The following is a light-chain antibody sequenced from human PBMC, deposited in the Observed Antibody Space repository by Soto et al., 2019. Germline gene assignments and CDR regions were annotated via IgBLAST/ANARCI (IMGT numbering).Light chain of an antibody. CDR2: KAS. CDR1: QSISSR. V-gene: IGKV1-5*03. Sequence: DIQMTQSPPILSASVGDRVTMTCRASQSISSRLAWYQQKPGRAPKLLIYKASTLETAVPSRFSGSGSWTEFTLTISSLQPDDFATYYCQQYNTYSSFGPGTKVDMK. J-gene: IGKJ3*01. CDR3: QQYNTYSS.